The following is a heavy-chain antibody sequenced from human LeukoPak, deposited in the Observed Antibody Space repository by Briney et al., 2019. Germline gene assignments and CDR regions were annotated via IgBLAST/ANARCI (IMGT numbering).Heavy chain of an antibody. D-gene: IGHD6-19*01. CDR3: ARGVVSGWYLFDY. J-gene: IGHJ4*02. CDR2: ISSGGNT. Sequence: PSETLSLTCTVSGDSFSSRTYYWGWVRQPPRKGLEYIGTISSGGNTYYNPSLKSRVTLSVDTSKNQFSLKLSSVTAADTAVYYCARGVVSGWYLFDYWGQGTLVTVSS. V-gene: IGHV4-39*07. CDR1: GDSFSSRTYY.